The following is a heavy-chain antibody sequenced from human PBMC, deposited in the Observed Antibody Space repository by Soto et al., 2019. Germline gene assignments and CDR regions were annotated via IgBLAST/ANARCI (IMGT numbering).Heavy chain of an antibody. V-gene: IGHV1-24*01. Sequence: QVQLVQSGSEVKKPGASVKVSCKVSGYTLTDLSMTWVRQAPGKGLEWMGGFDPEDDETMYAQKFQGRITMTEDTSTDTAYIELSSLRPEDTAVYYCATQSRYTSWSTPNIYHYYGMDVWGQGTTVTVSS. J-gene: IGHJ6*02. CDR3: ATQSRYTSWSTPNIYHYYGMDV. CDR1: GYTLTDLS. D-gene: IGHD2-2*02. CDR2: FDPEDDET.